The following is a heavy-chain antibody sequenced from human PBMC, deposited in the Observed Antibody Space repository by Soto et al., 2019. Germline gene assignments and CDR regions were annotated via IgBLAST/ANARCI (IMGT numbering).Heavy chain of an antibody. Sequence: PSETLSLTCTVSGGSISSFFWSWIRQPPGKALEWIGYISYSGNTNYSPSLKSRVTISVDSSKNQFSLKLNSVTAADTAVYYCARLGFGGLDSWGQGTLVTVSS. J-gene: IGHJ4*02. CDR2: ISYSGNT. CDR1: GGSISSFF. V-gene: IGHV4-59*08. D-gene: IGHD3-3*01. CDR3: ARLGFGGLDS.